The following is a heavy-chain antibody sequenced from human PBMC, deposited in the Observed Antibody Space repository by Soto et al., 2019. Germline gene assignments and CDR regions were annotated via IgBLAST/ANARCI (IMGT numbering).Heavy chain of an antibody. CDR3: ARDNGATHYYYYYGMDV. Sequence: GGSLRLSCAASGFTFSSYEMNWVRQAPGKGLEWVSYISSSGSTIYYADSVKGRFTISRDNAKNSLYLQMNSLRAEGTAVYYCARDNGATHYYYYYGMDVWGQGTTVTVSS. CDR2: ISSSGSTI. CDR1: GFTFSSYE. D-gene: IGHD3-10*01. J-gene: IGHJ6*02. V-gene: IGHV3-48*03.